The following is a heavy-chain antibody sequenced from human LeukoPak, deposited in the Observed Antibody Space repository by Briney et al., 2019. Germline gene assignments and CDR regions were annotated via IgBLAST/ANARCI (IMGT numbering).Heavy chain of an antibody. CDR1: GGSISSGGYS. CDR2: IYHSGST. Sequence: SETLSLTCAVSGGSISSGGYSWSWIRQPPGKGLEWTGYIYHSGSTYYNPSLKSRVTISVDRSKNQFSLKLSSVTAADTAVYYCARVDTAMVTLDYWGQGTLVTVSS. J-gene: IGHJ4*02. V-gene: IGHV4-30-2*01. D-gene: IGHD5-18*01. CDR3: ARVDTAMVTLDY.